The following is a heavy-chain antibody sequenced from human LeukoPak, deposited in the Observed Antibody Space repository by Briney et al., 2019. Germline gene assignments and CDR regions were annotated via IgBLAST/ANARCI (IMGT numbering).Heavy chain of an antibody. CDR1: GFTFSSYA. CDR3: ARPKVAAAVPYYYYGMDV. CDR2: ISYDRSNK. D-gene: IGHD6-13*01. V-gene: IGHV3-30-3*01. Sequence: GGSLRLSCAASGFTFSSYAMHWVRQAPGKGLEWVAVISYDRSNKYYADSVKGRFTISRDNSKNTLYLQMNSLRAEDTAVYYCARPKVAAAVPYYYYGMDVWGQGTTVTVSS. J-gene: IGHJ6*02.